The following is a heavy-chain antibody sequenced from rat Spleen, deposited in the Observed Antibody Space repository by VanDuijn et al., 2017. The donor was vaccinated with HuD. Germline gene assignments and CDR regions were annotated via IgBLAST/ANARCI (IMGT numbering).Heavy chain of an antibody. Sequence: EVQLVESDGGLVQPGGSLKLSCVASGITFTNYWMTWIRQAPGKGLEWIASITNTGDSTYYLDSVKGRFTISRNNAKNTQYLEMDSLRSEDTATYYCARGYVMDAWGQGASVTVSS. CDR3: ARGYVMDA. CDR2: ITNTGDST. J-gene: IGHJ4*01. V-gene: IGHV5-31*01. CDR1: GITFTNYW.